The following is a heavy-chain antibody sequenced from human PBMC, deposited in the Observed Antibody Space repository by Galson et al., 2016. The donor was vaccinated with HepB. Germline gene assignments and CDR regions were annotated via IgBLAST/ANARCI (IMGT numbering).Heavy chain of an antibody. CDR2: IKYGGTEK. Sequence: SLRLSCAASGFSFSNCWMSWVRQAPGKGLEWVANIKYGGTEKSYVGSVKGRFTISRDNAKNSLYLQMTNLRVEDTALYYCVADHGGLDCFDFWGRGTMVTVSS. CDR3: VADHGGLDCFDF. CDR1: GFSFSNCW. J-gene: IGHJ3*01. V-gene: IGHV3-7*05. D-gene: IGHD4-23*01.